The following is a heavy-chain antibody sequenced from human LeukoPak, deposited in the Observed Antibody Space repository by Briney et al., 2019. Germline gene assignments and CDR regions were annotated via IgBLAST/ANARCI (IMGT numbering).Heavy chain of an antibody. CDR3: ARDGFSGSDY. CDR2: IKQDGSEK. D-gene: IGHD3-10*01. CDR1: GFTFSIYW. V-gene: IGHV3-7*01. J-gene: IGHJ4*02. Sequence: PGGSLRLSCAASGFTFSIYWMSWVRQAPGKGLEWVANIKQDGSEKYYVDSVKGRFTISRDNAKNSLYLQMNSLRAEDTAVYYCARDGFSGSDYWGQGTLVTVSS.